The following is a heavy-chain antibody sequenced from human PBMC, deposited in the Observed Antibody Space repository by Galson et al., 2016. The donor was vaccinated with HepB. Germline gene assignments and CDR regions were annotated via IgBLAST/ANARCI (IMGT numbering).Heavy chain of an antibody. CDR1: GFTFSSYA. J-gene: IGHJ4*02. CDR2: IGSTGIDT. V-gene: IGHV3-23*01. D-gene: IGHD2-21*01. CDR3: ANRLPGVSSGGN. Sequence: SQRLSCAASGFTFSSYAMSWVRQAPGKGLEWVSVIGSTGIDTHYADSVRGRFTISRDNSKNTLYLQMNSLRAEDTAVYYCANRLPGVSSGGNWGRGTLVTVSS.